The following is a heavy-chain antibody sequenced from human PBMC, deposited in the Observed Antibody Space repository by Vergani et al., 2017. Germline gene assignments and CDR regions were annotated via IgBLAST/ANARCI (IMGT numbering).Heavy chain of an antibody. CDR3: ARVEVVAADY. D-gene: IGHD2-15*01. CDR1: GGSFSGYY. J-gene: IGHJ4*02. Sequence: QVQLQQWGAGLLKPSETLSLTCAVYGGSFSGYYWSWIRQPPGKGLEWIGEINHSGSTNYNPSLKSRVTISVDKSKNQFSLKLSSVTAADTAVYYCARVEVVAADYWGQGTLVTVSS. CDR2: INHSGST. V-gene: IGHV4-34*01.